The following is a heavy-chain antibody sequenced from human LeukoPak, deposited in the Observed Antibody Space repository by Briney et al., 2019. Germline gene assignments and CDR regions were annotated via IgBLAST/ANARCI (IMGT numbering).Heavy chain of an antibody. J-gene: IGHJ3*02. Sequence: GASVKVSCKASGYTFTGYYMHWVRQAPGQRLEWMGWINPNSGGTNYAQKFQGWVTMTRDTSISTAYMELSRLRSDDTAVYYCARSGIATPGSAFDIWGQGTMVTVSS. V-gene: IGHV1-2*04. CDR2: INPNSGGT. CDR3: ARSGIATPGSAFDI. CDR1: GYTFTGYY. D-gene: IGHD6-13*01.